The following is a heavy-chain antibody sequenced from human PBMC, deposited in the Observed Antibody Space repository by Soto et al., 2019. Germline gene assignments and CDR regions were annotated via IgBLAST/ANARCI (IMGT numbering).Heavy chain of an antibody. CDR3: ATNNRASYHFDY. Sequence: QVQLVQSGAEVKKPGSSVKVSCKAFGGTFSSYAISWVRQAPGQGLEWMGGIIPLFGTTNYAPKFQGRVAITADECARTAYMDLSSLKSEDTAVYYCATNNRASYHFDYWGQGTLVTVSS. CDR2: IIPLFGTT. CDR1: GGTFSSYA. V-gene: IGHV1-69*01. J-gene: IGHJ4*02. D-gene: IGHD3-16*02.